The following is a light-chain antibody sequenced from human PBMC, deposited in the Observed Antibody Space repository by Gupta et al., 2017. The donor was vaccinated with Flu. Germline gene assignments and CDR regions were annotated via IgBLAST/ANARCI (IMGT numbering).Light chain of an antibody. V-gene: IGLV2-14*01. Sequence: QSALTQPASVSGSPGQSITISCTGTSGDVGSPYNYVSWYQQHPGKPPKLIIYEVINRPSGVSDRFSGSKSDNTASLTIXGLQADDEADYYCSSYARSTTHVIFGGGTRLTVX. CDR1: SGDVGSPYNY. J-gene: IGLJ2*01. CDR3: SSYARSTTHVI. CDR2: EVI.